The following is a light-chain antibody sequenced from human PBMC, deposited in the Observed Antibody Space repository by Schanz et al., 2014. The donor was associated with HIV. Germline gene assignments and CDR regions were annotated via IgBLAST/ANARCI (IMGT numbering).Light chain of an antibody. J-gene: IGLJ2*01. CDR3: QTWGTGMV. CDR2: LNSDGSH. Sequence: QPVLTQSPSASASLGASVKLTCTLSSGHSSYPIAWHQQQPEKGPRYLMKLNSDGSHSKGDGIPDRFSGSSSGAERYLTISSLQSEDEADYYCQTWGTGMVFGGGTKLTVL. V-gene: IGLV4-69*01. CDR1: SGHSSYP.